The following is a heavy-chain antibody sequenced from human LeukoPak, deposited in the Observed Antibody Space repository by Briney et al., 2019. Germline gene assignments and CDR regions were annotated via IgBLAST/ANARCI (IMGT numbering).Heavy chain of an antibody. D-gene: IGHD1-26*01. CDR1: GGSMSSNY. J-gene: IGHJ4*02. CDR3: ARSGGTGSGSYAGNFDY. V-gene: IGHV4-59*01. Sequence: SETLSLTCTVSGGSMSSNYWSWIRQPPGKGLEWIGYIYYSGSTNYNPSLKSRVSISVDASKNQFSLRLTSVTAADTAVYYCARSGGTGSGSYAGNFDYWGQGTLVTVSS. CDR2: IYYSGST.